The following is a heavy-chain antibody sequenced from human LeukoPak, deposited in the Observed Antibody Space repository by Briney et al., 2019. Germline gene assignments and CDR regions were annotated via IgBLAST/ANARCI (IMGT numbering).Heavy chain of an antibody. CDR2: IIPVFGTA. CDR3: AREVHYPKTGERGRYYFDY. Sequence: ASVKVYCKASGGTFSSCAISWVRPAPGQGLGWMGGIIPVFGTANYAQKFQGRVTITADESTSTAYMELSSLRSEDTAVYYCAREVHYPKTGERGRYYFDYWGQGTLVTVSS. J-gene: IGHJ4*02. D-gene: IGHD7-27*01. V-gene: IGHV1-69*01. CDR1: GGTFSSCA.